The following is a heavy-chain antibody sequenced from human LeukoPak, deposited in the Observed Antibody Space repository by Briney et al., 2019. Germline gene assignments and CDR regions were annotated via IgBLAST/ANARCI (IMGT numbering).Heavy chain of an antibody. CDR3: ARSPSGYRFDS. J-gene: IGHJ4*02. Sequence: SETLSLTCAVYGGSFSGYYWSWIRQPPGKGLEWIGEINHSGSTNYNPSLKSRVTISVDTSKNQFSLKLSSVTAADTAVYFCARSPSGYRFDSWGQGTLVTVSS. V-gene: IGHV4-34*01. CDR2: INHSGST. D-gene: IGHD3-22*01. CDR1: GGSFSGYY.